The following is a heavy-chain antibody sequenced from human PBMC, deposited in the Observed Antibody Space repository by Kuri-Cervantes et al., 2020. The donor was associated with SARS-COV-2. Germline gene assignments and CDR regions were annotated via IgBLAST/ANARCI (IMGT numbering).Heavy chain of an antibody. V-gene: IGHV1-2*02. CDR1: GYTLTELS. J-gene: IGHJ4*02. D-gene: IGHD3-3*01. CDR2: INPNSGGT. Sequence: ASVKVSCKVSGYTLTELSMHWVRQAPGKGLEWMGWINPNSGGTNYAQKFQGRVTMTRDTSISTAYMELSRLRSDDTAVYYCARTSYYDFWSGYLPDFDYWGQGTLVTVSS. CDR3: ARTSYYDFWSGYLPDFDY.